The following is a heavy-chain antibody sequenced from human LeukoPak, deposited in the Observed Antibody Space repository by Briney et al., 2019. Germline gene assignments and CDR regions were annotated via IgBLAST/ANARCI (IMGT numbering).Heavy chain of an antibody. CDR1: GFTFSSYA. CDR2: ISGSGGST. J-gene: IGHJ4*02. D-gene: IGHD6-13*01. Sequence: PGGSPRFSCAASGFTFSSYAMSWVRQAPGKGLEWVSAISGSGGSTYYADSVKGRFTISRDNSKNTLYLQMNSLRAEDTAVYYCAKESNSSSWDYYFDYWGQGTLVTVSS. V-gene: IGHV3-23*01. CDR3: AKESNSSSWDYYFDY.